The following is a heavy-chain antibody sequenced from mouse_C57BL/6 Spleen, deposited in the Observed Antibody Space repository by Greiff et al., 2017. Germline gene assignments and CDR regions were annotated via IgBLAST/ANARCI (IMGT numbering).Heavy chain of an antibody. CDR3: ARRGYDNDEGFDY. Sequence: VQLQQPGAELVKPGASVKLSCKASGYTFTSYWMHWVKQRPGRGLEWIGRIDPNSGGTKYNEKFKRKATLTVDKPSSTAYMQRSSLTSEDSAVYYSARRGYDNDEGFDYWGQGTTLTVSS. J-gene: IGHJ2*01. V-gene: IGHV1-72*01. CDR1: GYTFTSYW. D-gene: IGHD2-4*01. CDR2: IDPNSGGT.